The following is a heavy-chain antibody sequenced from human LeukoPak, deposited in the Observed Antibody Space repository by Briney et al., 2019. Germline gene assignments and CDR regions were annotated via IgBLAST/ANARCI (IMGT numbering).Heavy chain of an antibody. CDR2: IYHSGST. J-gene: IGHJ4*02. Sequence: SETLSLTCAVSGGSISSSNWWSWVRQPPGKGLEWIGEIYHSGSTNYNPSLKSRVTISVDKSKNQFSLKLSSVTAADTAVYYCARVKGYCSGGSCRLFGYWGQGTLVTVSS. CDR3: ARVKGYCSGGSCRLFGY. D-gene: IGHD2-15*01. CDR1: GGSISSSNW. V-gene: IGHV4-4*02.